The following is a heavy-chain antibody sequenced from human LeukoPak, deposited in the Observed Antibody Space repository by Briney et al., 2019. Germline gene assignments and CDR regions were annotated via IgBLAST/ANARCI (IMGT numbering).Heavy chain of an antibody. J-gene: IGHJ4*02. CDR2: ISYDGSTK. CDR1: AFTFSIYA. V-gene: IGHV3-30*04. Sequence: GGSLRLSCAASAFTFSIYAIHWVRQAPGKGLEWVALISYDGSTKYYADSVKGRFTISRDNSKNKLYLQMNSLRAEDTAVYYCAAFSGSYYNAPEYWGQGTLVTVSS. D-gene: IGHD3-10*01. CDR3: AAFSGSYYNAPEY.